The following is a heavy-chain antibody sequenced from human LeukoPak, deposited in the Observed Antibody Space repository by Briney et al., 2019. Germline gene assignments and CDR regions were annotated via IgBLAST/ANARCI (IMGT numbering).Heavy chain of an antibody. CDR2: IYTGGNT. Sequence: GESLRLSCAASGFIVSHKYMAWVRQAPGKGLEWLSIIYTGGNTVSADSVKGRFTISRDNSKNTVDLQMNSLRDEDTAVYYCVRGSSWFWEYYFDYWGQGTLVTVSS. J-gene: IGHJ4*02. D-gene: IGHD6-13*01. CDR3: VRGSSWFWEYYFDY. CDR1: GFIVSHKY. V-gene: IGHV3-53*01.